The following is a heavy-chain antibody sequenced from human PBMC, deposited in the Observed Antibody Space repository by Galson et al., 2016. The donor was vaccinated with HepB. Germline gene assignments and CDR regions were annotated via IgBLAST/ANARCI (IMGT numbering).Heavy chain of an antibody. Sequence: SLRLSCAVSGFTFDSYDMSWVRQAPAKGLEWVAAVAYDGSNKYYTDSVRGRFAISRDNSKNTLYLQMDSLRTEDTAVYYCAKSLGVRGDYFDYWGQGTLVTVSS. CDR1: GFTFDSYD. J-gene: IGHJ4*02. V-gene: IGHV3-30*18. D-gene: IGHD7-27*01. CDR2: VAYDGSNK. CDR3: AKSLGVRGDYFDY.